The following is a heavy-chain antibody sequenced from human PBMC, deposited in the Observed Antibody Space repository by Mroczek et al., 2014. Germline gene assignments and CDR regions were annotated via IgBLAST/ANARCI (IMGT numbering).Heavy chain of an antibody. V-gene: IGHV3-33*01. Sequence: QVQLVQSGGGVVQPGRSLRLSCAASGFTFSSYGMHWVRQAPGKGLEWVAVIWYDGSNKYYADSVKGRFTISRDNSKNTLYLQMNSLRAEDTAVYYCARDSTAMVNYFDYWGQGTLVTVSS. D-gene: IGHD5-18*01. CDR2: IWYDGSNK. CDR3: ARDSTAMVNYFDY. CDR1: GFTFSSYG. J-gene: IGHJ4*02.